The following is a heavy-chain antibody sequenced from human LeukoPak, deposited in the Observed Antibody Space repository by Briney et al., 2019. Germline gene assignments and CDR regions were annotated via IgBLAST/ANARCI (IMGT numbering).Heavy chain of an antibody. V-gene: IGHV3-66*01. CDR2: ISSGGST. CDR3: GRVGDGYNDNY. CDR1: GFTVSSDY. D-gene: IGHD5-24*01. Sequence: GGSLRLSCAASGFTVSSDYMGWVRQAPEKGLEWVSLISSGGSTYYTDSLKGRFTISRDNSKNTLYLQMNSLRAEDTAVYYCGRVGDGYNDNYWGQGTLVTVSS. J-gene: IGHJ4*02.